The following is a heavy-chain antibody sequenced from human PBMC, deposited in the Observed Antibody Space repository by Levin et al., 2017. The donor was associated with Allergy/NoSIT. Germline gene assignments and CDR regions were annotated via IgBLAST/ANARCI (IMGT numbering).Heavy chain of an antibody. J-gene: IGHJ4*02. CDR2: IYTSGST. Sequence: ASETLSLTCTVSGGSISSYYWSWIRQPAGKGLEWIGRIYTSGSTNYNPSLKSRVTMSVDTSKNQFSLKLSSVTAADTAVYYCARDRYSSGWYEVPDYWGQGTLVTVSS. V-gene: IGHV4-4*07. D-gene: IGHD6-19*01. CDR1: GGSISSYY. CDR3: ARDRYSSGWYEVPDY.